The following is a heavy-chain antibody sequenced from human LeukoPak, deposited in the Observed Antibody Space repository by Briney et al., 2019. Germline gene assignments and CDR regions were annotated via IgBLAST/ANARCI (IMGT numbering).Heavy chain of an antibody. J-gene: IGHJ4*02. CDR3: ARDRGSTEFDY. V-gene: IGHV3-11*04. CDR2: ISSSGSTI. D-gene: IGHD1-26*01. CDR1: GFTFSDYY. Sequence: GGSLRLSCAASGFTFSDYYMSWIRQAPGKGLEWVSYISSSGSTIYYADSVKGRFTISRDNAKNTVYLQMNSLRAEDTAVYYCARDRGSTEFDYWGQGTLVTVSS.